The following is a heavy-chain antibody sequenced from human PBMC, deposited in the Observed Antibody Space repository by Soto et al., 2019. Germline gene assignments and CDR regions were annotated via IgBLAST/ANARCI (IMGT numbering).Heavy chain of an antibody. Sequence: QVQLVQSGAEVKRPGSSVKVSCQTSGGTFRTYTINWVRQAPGQGLEWMGRIIPILDVANYAQKFQGRVTKTADKPTSTADRELGGLRLKATAVYYWRRSIKEEIGVAGTKNIGFPPWAQGTLVTVST. CDR2: IIPILDVA. D-gene: IGHD6-19*01. V-gene: IGHV1-69*02. J-gene: IGHJ5*02. CDR3: RRSIKEEIGVAGTKNIGFPP. CDR1: GGTFRTYT.